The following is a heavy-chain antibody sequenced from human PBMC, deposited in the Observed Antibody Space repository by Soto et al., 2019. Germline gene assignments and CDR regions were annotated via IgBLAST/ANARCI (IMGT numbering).Heavy chain of an antibody. J-gene: IGHJ6*03. V-gene: IGHV4-31*03. CDR3: ARVTVTTPYYYYYMDV. Sequence: PSETLSLTCTVSGGSISSGGYYWSWIRQHPGKGLEWIGYIYYSGSTYYNPSLKSRVTISVDTSKNQFSLKLSSVTAADTAVYYCARVTVTTPYYYYYMDVWGKGTTVTVSS. CDR2: IYYSGST. D-gene: IGHD4-17*01. CDR1: GGSISSGGYY.